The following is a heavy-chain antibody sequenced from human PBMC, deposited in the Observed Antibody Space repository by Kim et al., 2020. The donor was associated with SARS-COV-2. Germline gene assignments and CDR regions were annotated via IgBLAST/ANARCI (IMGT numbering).Heavy chain of an antibody. CDR3: ARHSPLVRGIVPGWFDP. Sequence: SETLSLTCSVSGDSISTTTFYWGLVRQPPGKGLEWIGSVYYTGTTHYIPSLKSRVTISVDTSRNQFSLRLSSVTAADTAVYYCARHSPLVRGIVPGWFDPWGQGTLVTVSS. CDR2: VYYTGTT. CDR1: GDSISTTTFY. D-gene: IGHD3-10*01. J-gene: IGHJ5*02. V-gene: IGHV4-39*01.